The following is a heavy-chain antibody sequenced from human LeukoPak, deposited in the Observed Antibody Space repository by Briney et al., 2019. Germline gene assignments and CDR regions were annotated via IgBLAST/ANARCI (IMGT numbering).Heavy chain of an antibody. CDR3: ARELLTGTTFWWFDP. D-gene: IGHD1-7*01. CDR1: GGSTSSYY. J-gene: IGHJ5*02. Sequence: PSETLSLTCTVSGGSTSSYYWSWIRQPAGKGLEWIGRIYTSGSTNYNPSLKSRVTMSVDTSKNQFSLKLSSVTAADTAVYYCARELLTGTTFWWFDPWGQGTLVTVSS. CDR2: IYTSGST. V-gene: IGHV4-4*07.